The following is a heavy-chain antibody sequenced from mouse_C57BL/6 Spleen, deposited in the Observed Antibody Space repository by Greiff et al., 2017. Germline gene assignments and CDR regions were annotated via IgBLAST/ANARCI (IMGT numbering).Heavy chain of an antibody. CDR2: ISNGGGST. V-gene: IGHV5-12*01. CDR1: GFTFSDYY. J-gene: IGHJ2*01. Sequence: EVMLVESGGGLVQPGGSLKLSCAASGFTFSDYYMYWVRQTPEKRLEWVAYISNGGGSTYYPDTVKGRFTISRDNAKNTLYLQMSRLKSEDTAMYYCARWLRGGYYFDYWGQGTTLTVSS. CDR3: ARWLRGGYYFDY. D-gene: IGHD2-2*01.